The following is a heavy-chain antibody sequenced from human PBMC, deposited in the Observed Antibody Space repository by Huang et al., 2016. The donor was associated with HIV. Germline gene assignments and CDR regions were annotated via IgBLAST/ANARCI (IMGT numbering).Heavy chain of an antibody. CDR2: INYDGST. CDR1: GVSVTRSPWY. D-gene: IGHD3-3*01. Sequence: QPRLQESGPGLVKPSETLSLTCTVSGVSVTRSPWYWVWVRQSPGKGVELIASINYDGSTYYKSSLKSRLTTSLDTSKNQFSLKLTAVTAADTAVYFCARDIAIFGEPLDSWGQGTAVTVSS. J-gene: IGHJ4*02. V-gene: IGHV4-39*01. CDR3: ARDIAIFGEPLDS.